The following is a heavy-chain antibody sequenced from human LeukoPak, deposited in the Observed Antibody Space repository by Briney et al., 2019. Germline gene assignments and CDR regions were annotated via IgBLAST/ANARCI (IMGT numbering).Heavy chain of an antibody. D-gene: IGHD3-10*01. J-gene: IGHJ4*02. Sequence: GGSLRLSCVASGFSFSSYAMSWVRQAPGKGLEWVSVIYGGGSTYYADSVRGRFTISRDPSKNTVYLQMNSLRVEDTAIYYCATWPGVWYGEDSWGQGTLVTVSS. CDR2: IYGGGST. CDR3: ATWPGVWYGEDS. V-gene: IGHV3-23*03. CDR1: GFSFSSYA.